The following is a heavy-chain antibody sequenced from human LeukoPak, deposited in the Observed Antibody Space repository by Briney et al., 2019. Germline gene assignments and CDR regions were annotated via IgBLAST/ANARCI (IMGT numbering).Heavy chain of an antibody. J-gene: IGHJ6*02. CDR3: ARDQMSSWYTATYYYGLDV. CDR2: IHPKSGDT. V-gene: IGHV1-2*02. Sequence: GASVKVSCKASGYTFAGYYLHWVRQAPGQGLEWMGWIHPKSGDTKHAQKFQGRVIMTSDTSITTAYMELSRLRSDDTAVLYCARDQMSSWYTATYYYGLDVWGQGTTVTVSS. D-gene: IGHD6-13*01. CDR1: GYTFAGYY.